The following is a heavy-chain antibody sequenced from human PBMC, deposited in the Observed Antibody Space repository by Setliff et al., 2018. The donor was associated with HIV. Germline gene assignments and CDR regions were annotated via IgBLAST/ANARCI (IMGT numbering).Heavy chain of an antibody. CDR3: AREDVTTSGLDL. CDR1: GFSFSSHW. Sequence: PGASLKISCAGSGFSFSSHWMHWVGQAPGKGLVWVSRINSDRITTAYADSVKGRFTISGDNATSTLYLQMNSLRVEDTAVYYCAREDVTTSGLDLWGRGTMVTVSS. V-gene: IGHV3-74*01. D-gene: IGHD4-17*01. J-gene: IGHJ3*01. CDR2: INSDRITT.